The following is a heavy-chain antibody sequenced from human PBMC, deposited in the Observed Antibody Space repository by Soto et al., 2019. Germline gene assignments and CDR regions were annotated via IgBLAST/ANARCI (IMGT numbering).Heavy chain of an antibody. D-gene: IGHD3-10*01. CDR1: GYTFTSYA. CDR3: ARDWGFGGLLNLYCFDA. V-gene: IGHV1-3*01. J-gene: IGHJ5*02. CDR2: INAGNGNT. Sequence: ASVKVFCKASGYTFTSYAMHWVRQAPGXRLEWMGWINAGNGNTKYSQKFQGRVTITRDTSASTAYMELSSLRSEDTAVYYCARDWGFGGLLNLYCFDAWGQGTLVTVSS.